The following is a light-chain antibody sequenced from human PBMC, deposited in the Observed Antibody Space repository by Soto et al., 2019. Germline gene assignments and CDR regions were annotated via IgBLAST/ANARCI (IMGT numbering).Light chain of an antibody. J-gene: IGKJ5*01. Sequence: EIVLTQSPATLSLSPGERATLSCRASQSVSSYFAWSQQKPGQAPRLLIYDASNRATGIPARFSGSGSGTAFPLTLSSLEPEDFAVFYCQQRSNWPPITFGQGTRLEIK. V-gene: IGKV3-11*01. CDR1: QSVSSY. CDR2: DAS. CDR3: QQRSNWPPIT.